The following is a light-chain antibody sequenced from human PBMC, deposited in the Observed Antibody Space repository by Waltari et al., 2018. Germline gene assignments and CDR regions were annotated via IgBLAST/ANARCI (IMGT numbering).Light chain of an antibody. J-gene: IGLJ2*01. CDR3: AAWDDSLSVVI. CDR1: KSNIGNHY. Sequence: QSVLTQPTSASGTPGQTVAISCSGTKSNIGNHYVYWYLQLPGTAPKLLIYKNNQRPSGVPERFSGSKSGTSTSLVISGLRSEDEADYFCAAWDDSLSVVIFGGGTKLTVL. CDR2: KNN. V-gene: IGLV1-47*01.